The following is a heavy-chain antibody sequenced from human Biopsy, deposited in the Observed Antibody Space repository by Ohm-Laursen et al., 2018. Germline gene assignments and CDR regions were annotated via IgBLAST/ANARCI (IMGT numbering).Heavy chain of an antibody. V-gene: IGHV4-34*01. D-gene: IGHD2-15*01. J-gene: IGHJ4*02. CDR3: ARHGSQGYCTGGSCVDY. CDR2: IYYRGNT. CDR1: GESFNGYY. Sequence: TLSLTCAVYGESFNGYYWSWIRQTPEKGLEWIGSIYYRGNTNYNPSLKSRVTISVDTSKNQFSLKLSSATAADTAVFYCARHGSQGYCTGGSCVDYWGQGALVTVSS.